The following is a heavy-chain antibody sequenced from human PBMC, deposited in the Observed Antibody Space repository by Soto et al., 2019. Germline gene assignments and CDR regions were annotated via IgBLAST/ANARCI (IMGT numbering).Heavy chain of an antibody. J-gene: IGHJ6*02. CDR3: ARVAAAAVDYYYHGMDV. V-gene: IGHV1-8*01. Sequence: ASVKVSCKASGYTFTIYDINWVRQATGQGLEWMGWMNPNSGNTDYAQKFQGWVTMTRDTSISTAYMELSRLRSDDTAVYYCARVAAAAVDYYYHGMDVWGQGTTVTVSS. CDR2: MNPNSGNT. D-gene: IGHD6-13*01. CDR1: GYTFTIYD.